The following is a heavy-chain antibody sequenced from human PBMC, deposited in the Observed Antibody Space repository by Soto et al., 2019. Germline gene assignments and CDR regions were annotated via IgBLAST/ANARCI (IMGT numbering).Heavy chain of an antibody. D-gene: IGHD3-16*01. J-gene: IGHJ4*02. CDR1: GYRFNTYG. Sequence: QVQLVQSGAEVKKPGASVKVSCKASGYRFNTYGIVWVRQAPGQGLEWMGWISPYNGKTNYAQKFQGRVTMTTDTSTTPASMELRSLTSADTAVYFCARSMITFGGVSGDYWGQGTLVTVSS. V-gene: IGHV1-18*01. CDR2: ISPYNGKT. CDR3: ARSMITFGGVSGDY.